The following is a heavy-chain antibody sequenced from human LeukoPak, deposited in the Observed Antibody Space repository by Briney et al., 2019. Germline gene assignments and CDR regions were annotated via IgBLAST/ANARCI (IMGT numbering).Heavy chain of an antibody. CDR2: IYTNGNT. CDR1: GGSISSGSYY. CDR3: ARSGTYYNNWFDP. J-gene: IGHJ5*02. V-gene: IGHV4-61*09. D-gene: IGHD3-10*01. Sequence: SQTLSLTCTVSGGSISSGSYYWSWIRQPAGKGLEWIGHIYTNGNTNFNPSLKSRVTISVDTSKNQFSLNLNSVTAADTAVYYCARSGTYYNNWFDPWGQGTLVIVSS.